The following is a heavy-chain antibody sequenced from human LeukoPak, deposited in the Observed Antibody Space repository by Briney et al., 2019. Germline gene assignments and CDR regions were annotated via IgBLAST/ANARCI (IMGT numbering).Heavy chain of an antibody. CDR1: GGSISSYY. J-gene: IGHJ4*02. CDR3: ARDGYSSSWHSFDY. Sequence: SETLSLTCTVSGGSISSYYWSWIRQPAGKGLEWIGRIYTSGSTNYNPSLKSRVTMSVDTSKNQFSLKLSSVTAADTAVYYCARDGYSSSWHSFDYWGQGTLVTVSS. V-gene: IGHV4-4*07. CDR2: IYTSGST. D-gene: IGHD6-13*01.